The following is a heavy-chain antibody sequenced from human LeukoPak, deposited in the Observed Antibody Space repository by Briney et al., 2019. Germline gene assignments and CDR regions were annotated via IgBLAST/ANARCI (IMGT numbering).Heavy chain of an antibody. V-gene: IGHV1-3*01. J-gene: IGHJ4*02. Sequence: GASVKVSCKASGYTFTSYAMHWVRQAPGQRLEWMGWINAGNGNTKYSQKFQGRVTITRDTSASIAYMELSSLRSEDTAVYYCARRAVAAPPKYYFDYWGQDPGHRLL. CDR2: INAGNGNT. CDR3: ARRAVAAPPKYYFDY. CDR1: GYTFTSYA. D-gene: IGHD6-19*01.